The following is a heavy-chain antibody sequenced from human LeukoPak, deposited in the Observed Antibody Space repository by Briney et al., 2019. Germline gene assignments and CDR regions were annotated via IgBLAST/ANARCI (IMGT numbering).Heavy chain of an antibody. CDR1: GGSISSYY. V-gene: IGHV4-59*12. J-gene: IGHJ4*02. D-gene: IGHD3-3*01. CDR3: ARRKRYDFWSGYYPGPFDY. CDR2: IYYSGST. Sequence: SETLSLTCTVSGGSISSYYWSWIRQPPGKGLEWIGYIYYSGSTNYNPSLKSRVTISVDTSKNQFSLKLSSVTAADTAVYYCARRKRYDFWSGYYPGPFDYWGQGTLVTVSS.